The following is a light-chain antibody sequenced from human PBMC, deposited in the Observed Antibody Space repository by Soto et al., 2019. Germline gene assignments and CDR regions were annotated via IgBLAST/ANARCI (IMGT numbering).Light chain of an antibody. J-gene: IGKJ5*01. CDR2: DAS. CDR1: QDIDQF. V-gene: IGKV1-33*01. Sequence: DIQMTQSRSSLSASGGDRDTITCQASQDIDQFLNWYQQKPGKAPKLLIYDASNLETGVPPRFSGSGSGTDFTVTISSLQPEDIATYYCQHYYNFPITFGQGTRLEIK. CDR3: QHYYNFPIT.